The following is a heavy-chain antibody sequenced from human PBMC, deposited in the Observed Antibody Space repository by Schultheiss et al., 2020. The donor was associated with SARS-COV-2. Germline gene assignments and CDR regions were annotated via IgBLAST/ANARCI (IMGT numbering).Heavy chain of an antibody. V-gene: IGHV1-46*03. CDR3: ARAELAGTTSGDWFDP. Sequence: GGSLRLSCKASGYTFTSYYMHWVRQAPGQGLEWMGIINPSGGSTSYAQKFQGRVTMTRDTSTSTVYMELSSLRSEDTAVYYCARAELAGTTSGDWFDPWGQGTLVTVSS. CDR2: INPSGGST. J-gene: IGHJ5*02. D-gene: IGHD1-7*01. CDR1: GYTFTSYY.